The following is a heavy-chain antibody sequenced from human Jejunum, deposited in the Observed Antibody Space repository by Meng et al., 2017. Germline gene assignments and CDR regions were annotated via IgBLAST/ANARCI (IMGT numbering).Heavy chain of an antibody. Sequence: HVQVQEPGPGPVKHSETLSLTCTGAGGSISSYYWNWIRQPAGKGLEWIGRIYASGSTNYNPSLKSRVTMSVDTSKNQFSLKLNSVTAADTAVYYCARGQSGYLDYWGQGTLVTVSS. D-gene: IGHD3-3*01. CDR2: IYASGST. V-gene: IGHV4-4*07. CDR3: ARGQSGYLDY. CDR1: GGSISSYY. J-gene: IGHJ4*02.